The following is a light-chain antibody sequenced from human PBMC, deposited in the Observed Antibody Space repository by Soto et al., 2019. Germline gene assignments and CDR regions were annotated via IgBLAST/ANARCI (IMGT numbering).Light chain of an antibody. V-gene: IGKV1-5*01. J-gene: IGKJ1*01. Sequence: DIQMTQSPPPLSASVADRVTITCRTSQNIRSRFAWFQQKPGKAPKLLIYDASSSESGVPQRLSGSGSGTEFTLTIRSLQTDDFSTYYCQQYHSYWTFGQGTKVDIK. CDR2: DAS. CDR3: QQYHSYWT. CDR1: QNIRSR.